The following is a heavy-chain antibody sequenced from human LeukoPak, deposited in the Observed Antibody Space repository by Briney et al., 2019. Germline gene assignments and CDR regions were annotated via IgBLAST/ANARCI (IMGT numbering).Heavy chain of an antibody. CDR3: ARKKCGGDCNSFNWFDP. V-gene: IGHV3-23*01. CDR1: GFTFSSYW. Sequence: PGGSLRLSCAASGFTFSSYWMSWVRQAPGKGLEWVSGISGSGVTTYYADSVKGRFTISRDNSKNTVYLQMDSLRAEDTAVYYCARKKCGGDCNSFNWFDPWGQGTLVTVSS. D-gene: IGHD2-21*02. J-gene: IGHJ5*02. CDR2: ISGSGVTT.